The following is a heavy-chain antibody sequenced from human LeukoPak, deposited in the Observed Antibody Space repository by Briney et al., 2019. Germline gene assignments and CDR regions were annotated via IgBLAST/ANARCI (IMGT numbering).Heavy chain of an antibody. CDR3: ARDLEDFSPPDYYYYGMDV. Sequence: GASVKVSCKASGYTFTSYGISWVRQAPGQGLEWVGWISAYNGNTNYAQKLQGRVTMTTDTSTSTAYMELRSLRSDDTAVYYCARDLEDFSPPDYYYYGMDVWGQGTTVTVSS. CDR1: GYTFTSYG. J-gene: IGHJ6*02. CDR2: ISAYNGNT. V-gene: IGHV1-18*01. D-gene: IGHD3-3*01.